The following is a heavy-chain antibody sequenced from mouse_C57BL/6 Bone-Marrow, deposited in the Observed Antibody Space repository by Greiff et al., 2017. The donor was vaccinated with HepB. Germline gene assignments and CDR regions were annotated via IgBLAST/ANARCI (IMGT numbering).Heavy chain of an antibody. CDR2: TFYSGIT. D-gene: IGHD1-1*01. CDR1: GFSINSDCY. J-gene: IGHJ1*03. CDR3: ARCPATTVGGPWYFDV. V-gene: IGHV3-3*01. Sequence: ESGPSLVRPSQTLSLTCTVTGFSINSDCYWIWIRQFPGNKLEYIGYTFYSGITYYNPSLESRTYITRDTSKNQFSLKLSSVTTEDTATYYCARCPATTVGGPWYFDVWGTGTTVTVSS.